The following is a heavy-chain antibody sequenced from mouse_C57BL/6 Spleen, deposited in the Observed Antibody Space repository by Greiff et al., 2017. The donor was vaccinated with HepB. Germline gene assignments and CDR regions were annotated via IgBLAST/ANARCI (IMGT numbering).Heavy chain of an antibody. V-gene: IGHV1-82*01. CDR3: ARASYYFDY. J-gene: IGHJ2*01. CDR1: GYAFRSSW. CDR2: IYPGDGDT. Sequence: QVQLQQSGPELVKPGASVKISCKASGYAFRSSWMNWVKQRPGKGLEWIGRIYPGDGDTNYNGKCKGKATLTADKSSRTAYMQLSSLTSEDSAVYFCARASYYFDYWGQGTTLTVSS.